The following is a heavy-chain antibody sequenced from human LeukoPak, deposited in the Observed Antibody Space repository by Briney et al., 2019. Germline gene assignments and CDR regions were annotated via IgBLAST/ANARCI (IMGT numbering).Heavy chain of an antibody. CDR2: IKSKTDGGTT. J-gene: IGHJ5*02. CDR1: GFTFGHAW. Sequence: PGGSLRLSCAASGFTFGHAWMTWVRQAPGKGLEWVGRIKSKTDGGTTDYAAPVKGRFTISRDDSKNTLYLQMNSLKIEDTAVYYCTTEDIVVVVGAYDPWGQGTLVTVSS. V-gene: IGHV3-15*01. D-gene: IGHD2-15*01. CDR3: TTEDIVVVVGAYDP.